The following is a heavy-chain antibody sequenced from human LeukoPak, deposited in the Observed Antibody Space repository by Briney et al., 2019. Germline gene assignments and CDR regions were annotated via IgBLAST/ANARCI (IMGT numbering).Heavy chain of an antibody. CDR3: AERKVKWELDY. Sequence: GGSLRLSCAASGFTFSSFAMHWVRQAPGKGLEWVAVVSYDGNDKYYADSEKGRFTISRDNSKNTVYLQMNSLRPEDTAVYYCAERKVKWELDYWGQGTLVTVSS. D-gene: IGHD1-26*01. CDR2: VSYDGNDK. V-gene: IGHV3-30*18. CDR1: GFTFSSFA. J-gene: IGHJ4*02.